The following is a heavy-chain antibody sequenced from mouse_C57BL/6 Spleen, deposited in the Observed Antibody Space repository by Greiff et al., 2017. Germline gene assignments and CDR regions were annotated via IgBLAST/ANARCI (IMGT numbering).Heavy chain of an antibody. D-gene: IGHD4-1*01. V-gene: IGHV5-16*01. CDR3: ARDLDWGGYFDY. CDR1: GFTFSGYY. Sequence: EVQLQESEGGLVQPGSSMKLSCTASGFTFSGYYMPWVRQVPEKGLEWVANINYDGSGTYYLDSLKSRFSISRDNAKNTLYLQMSSLTSEDTATYYCARDLDWGGYFDYWGQGTTLTVSA. CDR2: INYDGSGT. J-gene: IGHJ2*01.